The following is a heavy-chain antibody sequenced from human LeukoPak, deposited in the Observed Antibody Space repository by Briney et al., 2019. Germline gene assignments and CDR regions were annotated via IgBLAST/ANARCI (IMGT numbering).Heavy chain of an antibody. CDR3: ARGRFDP. CDR2: MNTGTGNT. V-gene: IGHV1-8*01. CDR1: GYTFHSYD. Sequence: ASLKASCKASGYTFHSYDINGVRQATGQGLEWMGWMNTGTGNTGYAPRFLGRVTMTRDTSTSTAYLHLSSLTSADTAVYYCARGRFDPWGQGTQVIVSS. J-gene: IGHJ5*02.